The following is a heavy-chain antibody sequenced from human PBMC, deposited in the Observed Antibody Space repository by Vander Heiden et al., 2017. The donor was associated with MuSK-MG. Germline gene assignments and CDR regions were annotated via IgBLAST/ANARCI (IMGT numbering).Heavy chain of an antibody. CDR2: IYNSGST. Sequence: PSLVKPSETLSLTCAVSGYSISSGYYWGWIRQPPGKGLEWIGRIYNSGSTYYNPSRKRRVTISVDTSKNHVSRKMSSVTAAETAVEYCARHYIIGYGEVIGWFDPGGQGTMVTVYS. D-gene: IGHD4-17*01. J-gene: IGHJ5*02. CDR1: GYSISSGYY. CDR3: ARHYIIGYGEVIGWFDP. V-gene: IGHV4-38-2*01.